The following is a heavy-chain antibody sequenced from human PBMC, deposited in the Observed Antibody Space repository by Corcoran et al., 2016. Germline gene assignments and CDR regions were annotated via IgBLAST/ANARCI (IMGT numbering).Heavy chain of an antibody. Sequence: QMQLQESGPGLVKPSETLSLTCTVSGGSVSSGSYYWSWIRQPPGKGLEWIGYIYYSGSTNYNPSLKSRVTISVDTSKNQFTLKLSSVTAADTAVYYCARYYDPYGMDVWGQGTTVTVSS. D-gene: IGHD3-3*01. CDR2: IYYSGST. J-gene: IGHJ6*02. V-gene: IGHV4-61*01. CDR3: ARYYDPYGMDV. CDR1: GGSVSSGSYY.